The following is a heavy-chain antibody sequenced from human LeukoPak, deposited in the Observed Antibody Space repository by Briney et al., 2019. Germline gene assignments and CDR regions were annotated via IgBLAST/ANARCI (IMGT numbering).Heavy chain of an antibody. CDR2: ISYDGSNK. CDR1: GFTFSSYA. Sequence: GRSLRLSCAASGFTFSSYAMHWVRQAPGKGLEWVAVISYDGSNKYYADPVKGRFTISRDNSKNTLYLQMNSLRAEDTAVYYCARGRSTVTDLPEIDYWGQGTLVTVSS. D-gene: IGHD4-17*01. V-gene: IGHV3-30-3*01. CDR3: ARGRSTVTDLPEIDY. J-gene: IGHJ4*02.